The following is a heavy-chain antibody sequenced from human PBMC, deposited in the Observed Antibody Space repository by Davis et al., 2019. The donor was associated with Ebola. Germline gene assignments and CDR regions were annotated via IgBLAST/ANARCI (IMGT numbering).Heavy chain of an antibody. V-gene: IGHV3-30*02. J-gene: IGHJ4*02. CDR1: GFTFNSYG. CDR3: ARSSYQPDY. Sequence: PGGSLRLSCAASGFTFNSYGMHWVRQAPGKGLEWVSYLRYDGSYKCYADSVKGRFTISRDNSDHTLYLQMNSLTAEDTAVYYCARSSYQPDYWGQGTLVTVSS. CDR2: LRYDGSYK. D-gene: IGHD2-2*01.